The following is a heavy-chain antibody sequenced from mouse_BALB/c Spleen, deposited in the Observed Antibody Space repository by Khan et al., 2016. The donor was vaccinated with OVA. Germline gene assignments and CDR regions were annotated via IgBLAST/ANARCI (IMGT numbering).Heavy chain of an antibody. CDR3: ARRDYGSSYPCFAY. CDR2: IYPGSGSI. D-gene: IGHD1-1*01. Sequence: QVQLQQSGPELVMPGASVKMSCKASGYSFTDYIITWVKQRTGQGLQWIGEIYPGSGSIYSNEKFKGKATLTADKSSNTAYMQLSSLTYEDSAVYFCARRDYGSSYPCFAYWGQGTLVTVSA. J-gene: IGHJ3*01. V-gene: IGHV1-77*01. CDR1: GYSFTDYI.